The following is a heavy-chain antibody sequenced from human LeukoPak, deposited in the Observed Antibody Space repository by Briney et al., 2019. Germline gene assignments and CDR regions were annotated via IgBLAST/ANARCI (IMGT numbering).Heavy chain of an antibody. CDR1: GFTFDDYA. D-gene: IGHD2-2*01. Sequence: PGGSLRLSCAASGFTFDDYAMHWVRQAPGKGLEWVSAISGSGGSTFYADSVKGRFTISRDNSKNTLYLQMNSLRAEDTAVYYCAKDPSRPAALPNWFDPWGQGTLVTVSS. J-gene: IGHJ5*02. V-gene: IGHV3-23*01. CDR2: ISGSGGST. CDR3: AKDPSRPAALPNWFDP.